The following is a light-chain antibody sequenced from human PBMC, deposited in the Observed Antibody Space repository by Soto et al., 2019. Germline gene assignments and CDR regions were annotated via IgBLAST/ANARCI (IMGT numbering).Light chain of an antibody. CDR3: QVWDITTDHYV. Sequence: SYELTQPPSVSVAPEKTARLTCGGDNIGSKRVHWYRQKPGQAPVLVIYYDSDRPSGIPERFSGSNSGNTATLTINRVEAGNEADYYCQVWDITTDHYVFGTGTKLTVL. V-gene: IGLV3-21*04. CDR2: YDS. J-gene: IGLJ1*01. CDR1: NIGSKR.